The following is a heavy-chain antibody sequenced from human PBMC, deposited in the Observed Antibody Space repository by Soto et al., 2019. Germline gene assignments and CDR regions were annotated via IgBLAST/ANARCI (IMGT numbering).Heavy chain of an antibody. CDR1: GFSLSTSGVG. V-gene: IGHV2-5*02. CDR3: AHSPPRCSGGSCYQNYFDP. J-gene: IGHJ5*02. D-gene: IGHD2-15*01. CDR2: IYWDDDK. Sequence: QITLKESGPTLVKPTQTLTLTCTFSGFSLSTSGVGVGWIRQPPGKALEWLALIYWDDDKRYSPSLKNRLISTKDTSKNQLVLSMTNMDPVDTATYSCAHSPPRCSGGSCYQNYFDPWGQGTLVTVSS.